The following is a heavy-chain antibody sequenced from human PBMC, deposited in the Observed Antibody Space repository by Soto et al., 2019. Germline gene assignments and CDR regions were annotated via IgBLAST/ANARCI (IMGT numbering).Heavy chain of an antibody. J-gene: IGHJ5*02. V-gene: IGHV4-4*02. D-gene: IGHD4-17*01. Sequence: PSETLSLTCTVSGGSISSSNWWSWVRQPPGKGLEWIGEIYHSGSTNYNPSLKSRVTISVDKSKNQFSLKLSSVTAADTAVYYCARFWRLRSRFDPRGQGTLVTVSS. CDR2: IYHSGST. CDR1: GGSISSSNW. CDR3: ARFWRLRSRFDP.